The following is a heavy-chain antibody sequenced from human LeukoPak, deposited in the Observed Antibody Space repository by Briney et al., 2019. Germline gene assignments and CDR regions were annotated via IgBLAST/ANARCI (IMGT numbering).Heavy chain of an antibody. Sequence: GGSLRLSCAASGFTFSSYAMGWVRQAPGEGLEWVSSISGSGGSTYYADPVKGRFTISRDNSKNTLSLQINSLRAEDTAVYYCAKDGRGVDYFDYWGQGTLVTVSS. J-gene: IGHJ4*02. D-gene: IGHD2-8*01. V-gene: IGHV3-23*01. CDR1: GFTFSSYA. CDR3: AKDGRGVDYFDY. CDR2: ISGSGGST.